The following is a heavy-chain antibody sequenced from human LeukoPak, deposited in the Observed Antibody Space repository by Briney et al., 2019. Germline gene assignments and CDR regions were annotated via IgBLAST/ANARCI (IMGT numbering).Heavy chain of an antibody. J-gene: IGHJ4*02. Sequence: GGSLRLSCAASGFTFSRHWMSWVSQAPGKGLEWEANIRQDGSEKYYVDSVKGRFTISRDNAKNSLFLQMNNLRAEDTAVYYCATHSGWRFDYWGQGTLVTVSS. D-gene: IGHD6-19*01. CDR1: GFTFSRHW. V-gene: IGHV3-7*03. CDR3: ATHSGWRFDY. CDR2: IRQDGSEK.